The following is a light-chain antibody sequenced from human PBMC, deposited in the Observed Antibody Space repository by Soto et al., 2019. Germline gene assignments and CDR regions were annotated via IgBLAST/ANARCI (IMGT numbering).Light chain of an antibody. CDR1: QVIGNN. J-gene: IGKJ2*01. CDR3: LQHHTYPFT. CDR2: AAY. Sequence: DIQMTQSPSSLSASVGDRVTLTCRASQVIGNNLGWYQQKPGKTPKRLIYAAYTLAGGAPSRFSGSGSAADFTLTISSLQREDFATYYCLQHHTYPFTFGQGTKLEI. V-gene: IGKV1-17*01.